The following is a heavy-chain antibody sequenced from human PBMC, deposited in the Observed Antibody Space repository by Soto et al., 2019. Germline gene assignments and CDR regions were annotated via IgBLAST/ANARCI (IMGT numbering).Heavy chain of an antibody. J-gene: IGHJ5*02. CDR3: ARGRTPTQGGYCSGGSCYGSWFDP. CDR1: GGSFSGYY. D-gene: IGHD2-15*01. Sequence: ETLSLTCAVYGGSFSGYYWSWIRQPPGKGLEWIGEINHSGSTNYNPSLKSRVTISVDTSKNQFSLKLSSVTAADTAVYYCARGRTPTQGGYCSGGSCYGSWFDPWGQGTLVTVS. CDR2: INHSGST. V-gene: IGHV4-34*01.